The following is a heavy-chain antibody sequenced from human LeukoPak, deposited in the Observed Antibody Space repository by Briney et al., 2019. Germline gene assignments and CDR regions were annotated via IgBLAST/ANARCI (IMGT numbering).Heavy chain of an antibody. CDR3: ARLDCSGGSCYSYFDY. CDR1: GYTFTIYA. J-gene: IGHJ4*02. Sequence: GASVKVSCKASGYTFTIYAMHWVRQAPGQRLEWMGWINAGNGNTKYSQKFQGRVTITRDTSASTAYMELSSLRSEDTAVYYCARLDCSGGSCYSYFDYWGQGTLVTVSS. D-gene: IGHD2-15*01. CDR2: INAGNGNT. V-gene: IGHV1-3*01.